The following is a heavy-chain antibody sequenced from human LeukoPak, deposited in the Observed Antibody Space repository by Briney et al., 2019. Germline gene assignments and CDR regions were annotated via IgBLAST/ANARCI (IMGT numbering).Heavy chain of an antibody. J-gene: IGHJ6*02. CDR3: AKVGQYCSSTSCHYYYGMDV. Sequence: GGSLRLSCAASGFTFSSYVMHWVRQAPGKGLEWVAVIWYDGSNKYYADSVKGRFTISRDNSKNTLYLQMNSLRAEDTAVYYCAKVGQYCSSTSCHYYYGMDVWGQGTTVTVSS. D-gene: IGHD2-2*01. CDR2: IWYDGSNK. CDR1: GFTFSSYV. V-gene: IGHV3-30*02.